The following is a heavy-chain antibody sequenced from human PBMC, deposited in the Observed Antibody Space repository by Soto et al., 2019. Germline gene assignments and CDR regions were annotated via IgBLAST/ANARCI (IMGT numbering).Heavy chain of an antibody. V-gene: IGHV3-15*01. CDR1: GITFSSLY. CDR3: TTDRRITMIAPDY. CDR2: IKSKTDGGTT. D-gene: IGHD3-22*01. J-gene: IGHJ4*02. Sequence: GSLRLSCEGFGITFSSLYMHWVRQAPGKGLEWVGRIKSKTDGGTTDYAAPVKGRFTISRDDSKNTLYLQMNSLKTEDTAVYYCTTDRRITMIAPDYWGQGTLVTVSS.